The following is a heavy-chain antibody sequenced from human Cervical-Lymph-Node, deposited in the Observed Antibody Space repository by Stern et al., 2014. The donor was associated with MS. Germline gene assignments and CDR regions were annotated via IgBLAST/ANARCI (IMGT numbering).Heavy chain of an antibody. CDR1: GGTFSSYA. J-gene: IGHJ4*02. Sequence: VQLVESGAEVKKPGSSVKVSCKASGGTFSSYAISWVRQATGQGLEWMGGIIPIFGTANYAQKFQGRVTITADESTSTAYMELSSLRSEDTAVYYCARTEYQLLNPLDYWGQGTLVTVSS. V-gene: IGHV1-69*01. CDR2: IIPIFGTA. CDR3: ARTEYQLLNPLDY. D-gene: IGHD2-2*01.